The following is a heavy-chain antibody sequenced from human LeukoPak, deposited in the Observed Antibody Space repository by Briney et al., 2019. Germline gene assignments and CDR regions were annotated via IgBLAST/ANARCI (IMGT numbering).Heavy chain of an antibody. Sequence: GGSLRLSCAASGFTFSDYYMSWIRQAPGKGLEWVSYISSSGSTIYYADSVKGRFTISRDNAKNSLYLQMNSLRAEDTAVYYCARRTTNYYYYMDVWGKGTTVTDSS. J-gene: IGHJ6*03. CDR1: GFTFSDYY. D-gene: IGHD1-1*01. CDR2: ISSSGSTI. V-gene: IGHV3-11*04. CDR3: ARRTTNYYYYMDV.